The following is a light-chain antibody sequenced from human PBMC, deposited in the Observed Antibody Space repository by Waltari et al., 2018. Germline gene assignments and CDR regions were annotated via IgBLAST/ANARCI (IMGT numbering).Light chain of an antibody. V-gene: IGKV3D-15*01. J-gene: IGKJ1*01. CDR2: GAS. Sequence: EIVMTQSPATLSVSPGERATLSGRASQSVSRNLAWYQQKPGQAPRPLICGASARATGIPARFSGSGSGTEFTLTISSLQSEDFAVYYCQQYNNWPLTFGQGTKVEIK. CDR3: QQYNNWPLT. CDR1: QSVSRN.